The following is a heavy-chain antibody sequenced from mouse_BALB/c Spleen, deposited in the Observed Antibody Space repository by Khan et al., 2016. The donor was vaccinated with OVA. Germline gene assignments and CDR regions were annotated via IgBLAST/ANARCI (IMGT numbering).Heavy chain of an antibody. CDR3: VMWAMDY. V-gene: IGHV5-15*02. J-gene: IGHJ4*01. CDR2: ISSLAYSL. Sequence: EVQLQESGGGLVQPGGSRKLSCAASGYTFSDYGMTWVRQAPGQGLEWVAFISSLAYSLYYAATVTGRFTISRENAKNTPYQERSSLMSEDTAMYFCVMWAMDYWGQGTSVTVSS. CDR1: GYTFSDYG.